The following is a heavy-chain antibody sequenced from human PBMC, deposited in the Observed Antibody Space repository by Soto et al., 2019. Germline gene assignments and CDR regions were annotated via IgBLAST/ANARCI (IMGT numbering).Heavy chain of an antibody. CDR3: TSLEPARPGFDY. Sequence: SETLSLTCAVSGGSISSSNWWSWVRQPPGKGLEWIGEIYYDGSTNYNPALKSRVTISVDRSKNQFSLKLRSVTAADTAIYYYTSLEPARPGFDYWSQGTLVTVSS. V-gene: IGHV4-4*02. CDR2: IYYDGST. J-gene: IGHJ4*02. CDR1: GGSISSSNW.